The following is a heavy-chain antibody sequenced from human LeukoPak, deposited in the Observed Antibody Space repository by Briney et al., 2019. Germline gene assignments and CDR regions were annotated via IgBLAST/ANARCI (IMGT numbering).Heavy chain of an antibody. CDR2: INAGNGNT. V-gene: IGHV1-3*01. CDR3: ARDGGGYCTNGVCYFFDY. J-gene: IGHJ4*02. CDR1: GYTFTSYA. Sequence: ASVKVSCKASGYTFTSYAMHWVRQAPGQRLEWMGWINAGNGNTEYSQKFQGRVTITRDTSASTAYMELSSLRSEDTAVYYCARDGGGYCTNGVCYFFDYWGQGTLVTVSS. D-gene: IGHD2-8*01.